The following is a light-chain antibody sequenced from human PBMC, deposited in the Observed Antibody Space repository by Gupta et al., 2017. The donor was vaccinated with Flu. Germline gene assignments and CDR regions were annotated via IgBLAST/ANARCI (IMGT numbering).Light chain of an antibody. J-gene: IGLJ2*01. V-gene: IGLV2-14*01. CDR2: DVT. Sequence: QSALTQPASVSGSPGQSITISCTGTTSDVGGYNSVSWYQQRPGTAPKLMIYDVTNRPSGISNRFSGPKSGNTASLTISGLQAEDEADYYCSSYTSGSTLAVAFGGGTKLTVL. CDR1: TSDVGGYNS. CDR3: SSYTSGSTLAVA.